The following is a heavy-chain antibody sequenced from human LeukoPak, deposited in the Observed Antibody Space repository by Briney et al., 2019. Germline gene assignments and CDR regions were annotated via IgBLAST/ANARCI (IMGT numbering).Heavy chain of an antibody. CDR1: GGSISSYY. Sequence: SETLSLTCTVSGGSISSYYWSWIRQPPGKGLEWIGYIYYSGSTNYNPSLKSRVTISVDTSKNQFSLKLSSVTAADTAVYYCARDLGSGYDYGFYYWGQGTLVTVSS. CDR3: ARDLGSGYDYGFYY. D-gene: IGHD5-12*01. CDR2: IYYSGST. V-gene: IGHV4-59*01. J-gene: IGHJ4*02.